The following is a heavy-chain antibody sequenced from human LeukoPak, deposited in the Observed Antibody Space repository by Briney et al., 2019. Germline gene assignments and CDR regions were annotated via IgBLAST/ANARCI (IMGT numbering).Heavy chain of an antibody. CDR3: AKDMSY. J-gene: IGHJ4*02. CDR1: GFTFSSYA. V-gene: IGHV3-23*01. CDR2: VGGSGGTT. Sequence: AGGSLRLSCAASGFTFSSYAMSWVRQAPGKGLEWVSSVGGSGGTTYYADSVKGRFTISRDDSKNTLYLQMNSLRVEDTAVYYCAKDMSYWGQGTLVTVSS.